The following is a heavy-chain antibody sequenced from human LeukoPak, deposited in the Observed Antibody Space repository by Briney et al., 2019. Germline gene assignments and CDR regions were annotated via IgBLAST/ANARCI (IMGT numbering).Heavy chain of an antibody. J-gene: IGHJ4*02. D-gene: IGHD4-17*01. CDR2: ISSSSSYI. V-gene: IGHV3-21*01. CDR1: GFTFSSYT. CDR3: ARDRRTMTTCDY. Sequence: GGSLRLSCAASGFTFSSYTMNWVRQAPGEGLEWVSSISSSSSYIYYADSVKGRITISRDNAKNSLYLQMDSLRVEDTAVYYCARDRRTMTTCDYWGQGTLVTVSS.